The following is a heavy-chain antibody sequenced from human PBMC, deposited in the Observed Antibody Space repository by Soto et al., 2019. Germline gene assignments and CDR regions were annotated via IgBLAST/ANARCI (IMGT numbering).Heavy chain of an antibody. CDR1: GGSISSYY. J-gene: IGHJ5*02. CDR3: ARDLGYCSGGSCYSLGETQNWFDP. CDR2: IYYSGST. V-gene: IGHV4-59*01. Sequence: SETLSLTCTVSGGSISSYYWSWIRQPPGKGLEWIGYIYYSGSTNYNPSLKSRVTISVDTSKNQFSLKLSSVTAADTAVYYCARDLGYCSGGSCYSLGETQNWFDPWGQGTLVTVS. D-gene: IGHD2-15*01.